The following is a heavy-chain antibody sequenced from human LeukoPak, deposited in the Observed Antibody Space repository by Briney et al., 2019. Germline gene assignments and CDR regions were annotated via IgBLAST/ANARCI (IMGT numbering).Heavy chain of an antibody. CDR3: AGTDSGSYSRWFDY. CDR1: GFTFSSYS. CDR2: ISSSSSII. D-gene: IGHD1-26*01. Sequence: GGSLKLSCAASGFTFSSYSMKWVRQAPGKGLEWVSYISSSSSIIYYADSVKGRFTVSRDNAKNSLYLQMNSLRAEDTAVYYCAGTDSGSYSRWFDYWGQGTLVTVSS. J-gene: IGHJ4*02. V-gene: IGHV3-48*01.